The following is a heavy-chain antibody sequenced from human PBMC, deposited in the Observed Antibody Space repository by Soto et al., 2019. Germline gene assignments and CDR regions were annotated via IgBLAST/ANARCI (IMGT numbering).Heavy chain of an antibody. J-gene: IGHJ4*01. D-gene: IGHD3-3*01. CDR3: ARWSYLDY. CDR1: GFSFASYA. CDR2: ISGSDGKT. Sequence: GGSLRLSCAASGFSFASYALSWVRQAPGKGLEWVSTISGSDGKTFYADSVKGRFSISRDTSQSTLYLQMNSLRADDTAMYYCARWSYLDYWGQGTRVTVSS. V-gene: IGHV3-23*01.